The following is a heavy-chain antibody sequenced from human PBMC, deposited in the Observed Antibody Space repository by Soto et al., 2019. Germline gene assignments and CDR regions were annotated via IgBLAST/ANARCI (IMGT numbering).Heavy chain of an antibody. CDR1: GGSISSGGYS. D-gene: IGHD2-2*01. J-gene: IGHJ5*02. V-gene: IGHV4-30-2*01. CDR3: ARVPDR. CDR2: IYHSGST. Sequence: QLQLQASGSGLVKPSQTLSLTCAVSGGSISSGGYSWSWIRQPPGKGLEWIGYIYHSGSTYYNPSLTSRVTISVDRSKNQFSLKLSSVTAAYTAVYYCARVPDRWGQGTLVTVSS.